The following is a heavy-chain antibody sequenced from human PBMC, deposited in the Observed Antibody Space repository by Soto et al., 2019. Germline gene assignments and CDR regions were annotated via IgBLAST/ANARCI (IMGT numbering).Heavy chain of an antibody. Sequence: VPVEVCCEESGDTFTSYGSIWVRQAPGQGLEWMGWISAYNGNTNYAQKLQGRVTMTTDTSTSTAYMELRSLSSDFTAVYYCTRSNRGHDYCGQGPLVTVSS. CDR2: ISAYNGNT. CDR3: TRSNRGHDY. CDR1: GDTFTSYG. J-gene: IGHJ4*02. D-gene: IGHD6-25*01. V-gene: IGHV1-18*01.